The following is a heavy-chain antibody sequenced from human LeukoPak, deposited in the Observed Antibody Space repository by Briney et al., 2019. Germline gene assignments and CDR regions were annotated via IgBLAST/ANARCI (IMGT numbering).Heavy chain of an antibody. CDR3: ARGGSGWYGGYNWFVP. CDR1: GYTFTSYD. CDR2: MNPNSGNT. V-gene: IGHV1-8*01. D-gene: IGHD6-19*01. Sequence: ASVKVSCKASGYTFTSYDINWVRQATGQGLEWMGWMNPNSGNTGYAQKFQGRVTMTRNTSISTAYMELSSLRSEDTAVYYCARGGSGWYGGYNWFVPWGQGTLVTVSS. J-gene: IGHJ5*02.